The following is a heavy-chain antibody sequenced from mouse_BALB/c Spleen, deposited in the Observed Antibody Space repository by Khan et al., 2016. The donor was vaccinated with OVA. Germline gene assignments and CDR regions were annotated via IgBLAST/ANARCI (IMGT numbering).Heavy chain of an antibody. CDR3: ARSYDTYYFDY. J-gene: IGHJ2*01. CDR2: IYPGISYT. D-gene: IGHD2-3*01. V-gene: IGHV1-5*01. CDR1: GYSFTSYW. Sequence: VQLQQSGTVLVRPGASVKMSCKASGYSFTSYWMHWVKQRPGLGLEWIGAIYPGISYTRYNQKFKGKAQLSAVTSASTAYLELSSLTNDDTAVYYCARSYDTYYFDYWGQGTLLTVSS.